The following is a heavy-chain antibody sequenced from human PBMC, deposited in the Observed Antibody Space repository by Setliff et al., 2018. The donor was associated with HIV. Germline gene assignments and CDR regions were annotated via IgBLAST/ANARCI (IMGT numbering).Heavy chain of an antibody. V-gene: IGHV3-23*01. CDR3: VTVGIGRSFDY. CDR1: GFTLYA. D-gene: IGHD1-26*01. Sequence: GGSLRLSCAVSGFTLYAMSWVRQAPGKGLEWVSGISVSGGNTYYPDSVKGRFTISRDNAKNSLDLQMNSLRVEDTALYYCVTVGIGRSFDYWGRGTMVTVSS. J-gene: IGHJ4*03. CDR2: ISVSGGNT.